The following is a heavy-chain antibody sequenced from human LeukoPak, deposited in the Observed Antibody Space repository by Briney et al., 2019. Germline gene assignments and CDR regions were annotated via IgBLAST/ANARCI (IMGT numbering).Heavy chain of an antibody. J-gene: IGHJ3*02. CDR3: ARHFDYDSGGDAFDI. V-gene: IGHV4-59*08. CDR2: IYYSGST. CDR1: GGSFSGYY. Sequence: SETLSLTCAVYGGSFSGYYWSWIRQPPGKGLECIGYIYYSGSTNYNPSLKSRVTISVDTSKNQFSLRLSSVTAADTAVYYCARHFDYDSGGDAFDIWGQGTMVTVSS. D-gene: IGHD3-10*01.